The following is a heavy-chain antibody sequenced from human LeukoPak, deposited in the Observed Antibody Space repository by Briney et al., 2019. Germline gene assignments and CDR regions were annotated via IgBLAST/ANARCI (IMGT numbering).Heavy chain of an antibody. D-gene: IGHD6-19*01. CDR1: GGTFSSYA. CDR2: IIPIFGTA. Sequence: ASVKVSCKASGGTFSSYAISWVRQAPGQGLEWMGGIIPIFGTANYAQKFQGRVTITTDESTSTAYMELSSLRSEDTAVYYCARSIAVAGTNDYWGQGTLVTVSS. J-gene: IGHJ4*02. V-gene: IGHV1-69*05. CDR3: ARSIAVAGTNDY.